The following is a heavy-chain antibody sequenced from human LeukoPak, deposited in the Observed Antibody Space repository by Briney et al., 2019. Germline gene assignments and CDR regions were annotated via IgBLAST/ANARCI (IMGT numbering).Heavy chain of an antibody. CDR3: ARTQWLVTFDY. D-gene: IGHD6-19*01. J-gene: IGHJ4*02. Sequence: PSQTLSLTCAVSGGSISSGGYSWSWIRQPPGKGLEWIGYIYHSGSTYYNPSLKSRVTISVDRSKNQFSLKLSSVTAADTAVYYCARTQWLVTFDYWGQGTLVTVSS. V-gene: IGHV4-30-2*01. CDR2: IYHSGST. CDR1: GGSISSGGYS.